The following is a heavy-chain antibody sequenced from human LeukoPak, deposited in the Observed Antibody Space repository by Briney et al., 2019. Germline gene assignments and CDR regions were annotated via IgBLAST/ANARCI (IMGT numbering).Heavy chain of an antibody. CDR2: INHSAST. J-gene: IGHJ6*02. V-gene: IGHV4-34*01. D-gene: IGHD1-26*01. CDR1: GGSFSGYY. Sequence: SETLSLTCAIYGGSFSGYYWSWIRQPPGKGLEWIGEINHSASTNYNPSLKSRVTISVDTSKNQFSLKLSSVTAADTAVYYCARDFSKGSWPASGMDVWGQGTTVTVSS. CDR3: ARDFSKGSWPASGMDV.